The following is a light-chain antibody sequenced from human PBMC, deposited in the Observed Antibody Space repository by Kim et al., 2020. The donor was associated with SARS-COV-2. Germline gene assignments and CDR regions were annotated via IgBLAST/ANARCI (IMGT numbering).Light chain of an antibody. CDR3: NSRDNSGNHVL. J-gene: IGLJ2*01. CDR2: GKN. V-gene: IGLV3-19*01. Sequence: ALGQTVRITCQGDSLRTYYASWYQQKPGLAPLLVIFGKNKRPSGIPDRISGSSSGNTASLVITGAQAEDEADYYCNSRDNSGNHVLFGGGTQLTVL. CDR1: SLRTYY.